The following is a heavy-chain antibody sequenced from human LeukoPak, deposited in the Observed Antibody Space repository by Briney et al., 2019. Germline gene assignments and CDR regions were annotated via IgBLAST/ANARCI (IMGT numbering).Heavy chain of an antibody. D-gene: IGHD1-26*01. V-gene: IGHV1-2*02. CDR2: NNPNSGGT. Sequence: ASVKVPCKASGYTLTGYYMHWVRQAPGQGLEWMGWNNPNSGGTNYAQKFQGRVTMTSDTSISTAYMELSRLTSDDTAVYYCARDRGIGRYDAFDIWGQGTMVTVSS. J-gene: IGHJ3*02. CDR3: ARDRGIGRYDAFDI. CDR1: GYTLTGYY.